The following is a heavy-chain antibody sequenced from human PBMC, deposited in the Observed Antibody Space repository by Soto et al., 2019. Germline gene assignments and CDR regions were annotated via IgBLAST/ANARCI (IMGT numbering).Heavy chain of an antibody. CDR1: GGSFSGYY. Sequence: SETLSLTCAVYGGSFSGYYWSWVRQPPGKGLEWIGEINHSGSTNYNPSLKSRVTIPVETSKNQFSLKLSSVTAADTAVYYCAREPLYGGYGRRALGQPGVMDVWGQGTTVTVSS. V-gene: IGHV4-34*01. CDR2: INHSGST. J-gene: IGHJ6*02. CDR3: AREPLYGGYGRRALGQPGVMDV. D-gene: IGHD1-26*01.